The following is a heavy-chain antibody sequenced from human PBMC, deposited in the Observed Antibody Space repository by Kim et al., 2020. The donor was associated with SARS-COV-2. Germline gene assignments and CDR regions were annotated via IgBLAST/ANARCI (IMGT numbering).Heavy chain of an antibody. D-gene: IGHD3-22*01. CDR2: IYYSGST. V-gene: IGHV4-39*07. Sequence: SETLSLTCTVSGGSISSSSYYWGWIRQPPGKGLEWIGSIYYSGSTYYNPSLKSRVTISVDTSKNQFSLKLSSVTAADTAVYYCARERFYYGDYYYGMDVWGQGTTVTVSS. CDR1: GGSISSSSYY. CDR3: ARERFYYGDYYYGMDV. J-gene: IGHJ6*02.